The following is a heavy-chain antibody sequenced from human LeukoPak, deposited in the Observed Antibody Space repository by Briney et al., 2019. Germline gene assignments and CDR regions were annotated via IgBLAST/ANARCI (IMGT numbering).Heavy chain of an antibody. Sequence: GGSLRLSCAASGFTFSSNYMSWVRQAPGKGLEWVSVIYSDGNTYYSDSVKGRFIISRENSKNTLYLQMNSLRAEDTAGYYFAPMAGDASAYWGQGTLVTVSS. CDR2: IYSDGNT. CDR1: GFTFSSNY. CDR3: APMAGDASAY. D-gene: IGHD6-19*01. J-gene: IGHJ4*02. V-gene: IGHV3-53*01.